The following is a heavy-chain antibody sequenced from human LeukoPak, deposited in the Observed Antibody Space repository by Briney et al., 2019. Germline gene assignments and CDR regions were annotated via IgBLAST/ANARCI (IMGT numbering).Heavy chain of an antibody. CDR2: ISYDGSNK. CDR3: ATYYYDSSGSPFDY. CDR1: GFTFSSYG. V-gene: IGHV3-30*03. D-gene: IGHD3-22*01. J-gene: IGHJ4*02. Sequence: GGSLRLSCAASGFTFSSYGMQWVRQAPGKGLDWVAVISYDGSNKYYADSVKGRFTISRDNSKNTLYLQMNSLRAEDTAVYYCATYYYDSSGSPFDYWGQGTLVTVSS.